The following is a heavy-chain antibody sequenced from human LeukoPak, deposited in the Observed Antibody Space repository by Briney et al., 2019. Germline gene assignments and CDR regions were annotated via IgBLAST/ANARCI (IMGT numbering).Heavy chain of an antibody. D-gene: IGHD3-22*01. CDR2: ISYEGSNE. J-gene: IGHJ4*02. CDR1: GFTLSSYS. V-gene: IGHV3-30-3*01. CDR3: ARDRGYPYYYDSSGYLDY. Sequence: GGSLRLSCAASGFTLSSYSTHWVRQAPGKGLEWVAFISYEGSNEYCADSVKGRFTISRDNSKNTLYLQMNSLIAEDTAVYYCARDRGYPYYYDSSGYLDYWGQGTLVTVSS.